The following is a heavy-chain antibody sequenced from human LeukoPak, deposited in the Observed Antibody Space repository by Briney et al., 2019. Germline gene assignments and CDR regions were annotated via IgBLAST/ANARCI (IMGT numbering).Heavy chain of an antibody. CDR2: IYTSGST. CDR3: ASGYSSSSGYYYMDV. CDR1: GGSTSSYY. J-gene: IGHJ6*03. Sequence: SETLSLTCTVSGGSTSSYYWSWIRQPAGKGLEWIGRIYTSGSTNYNPSLKSRVTMSVDTSKNQFSLKLSSVTAADTAVYYCASGYSSSSGYYYMDVWGKGTTVTVSS. V-gene: IGHV4-4*07. D-gene: IGHD6-6*01.